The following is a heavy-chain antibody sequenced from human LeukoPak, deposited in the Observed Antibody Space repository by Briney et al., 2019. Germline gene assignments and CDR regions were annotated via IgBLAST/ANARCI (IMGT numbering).Heavy chain of an antibody. D-gene: IGHD3-3*01. J-gene: IGHJ4*02. Sequence: GGSLRLSCAASGFTFSGYSMTWVRQAPGKGLEWVSYISISSSTIYYADSVKGRFTISGDNAKNSLYLQMNSLRDEDTAVYYCASAVGEWLFFFDYWGQGTLVTVSS. CDR3: ASAVGEWLFFFDY. V-gene: IGHV3-48*02. CDR2: ISISSSTI. CDR1: GFTFSGYS.